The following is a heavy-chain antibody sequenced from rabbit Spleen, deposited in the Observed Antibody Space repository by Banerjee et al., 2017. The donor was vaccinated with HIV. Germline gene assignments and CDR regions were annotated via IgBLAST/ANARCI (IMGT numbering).Heavy chain of an antibody. CDR2: IYPVFGIT. J-gene: IGHJ4*01. CDR1: GIDFSSYS. V-gene: IGHV1S40*01. Sequence: QSLEESGGDLVKPGASLTLTCTASGIDFSSYSMGWVRQAPGKGLEWIGDIYPVFGITNYANWVQGRFTISKTSSTTVTLQMPSLTVADTATYFCARDAGIYPYIDVYFNLWGPGTLVTVS. D-gene: IGHD4-2*01. CDR3: ARDAGIYPYIDVYFNL.